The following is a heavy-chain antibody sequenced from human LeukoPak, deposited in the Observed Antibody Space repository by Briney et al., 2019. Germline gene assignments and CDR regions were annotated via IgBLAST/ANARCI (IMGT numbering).Heavy chain of an antibody. CDR2: IYYSGST. CDR3: ASKGATYSSSWYYFDY. J-gene: IGHJ4*02. CDR1: AGSISSSSYY. Sequence: PSEALSLTCTVSAGSISSSSYYWGWIRQPPGKGLEWIGSIYYSGSTYYNPSLKSRVTISVDTSKNQFSLKLSSVTAADTAVYYCASKGATYSSSWYYFDYWGQGTLVTVSS. D-gene: IGHD6-13*01. V-gene: IGHV4-39*01.